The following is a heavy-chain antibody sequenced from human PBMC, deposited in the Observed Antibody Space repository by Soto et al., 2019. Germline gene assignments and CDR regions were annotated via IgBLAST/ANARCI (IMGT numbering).Heavy chain of an antibody. D-gene: IGHD2-21*01. CDR2: INPNSGGT. V-gene: IGHV1-2*04. CDR1: GYTFTGYY. CDR3: ARGATAPRWGSIDY. J-gene: IGHJ4*02. Sequence: QVQLVQSGAEVKKPGASVKVSCKASGYTFTGYYMHWVRQAPGQGLEWMGWINPNSGGTNYAQKFQGWVTMTRDTSIPTAYMELRRLTSADTAVYYCARGATAPRWGSIDYWCQSTLISVSS.